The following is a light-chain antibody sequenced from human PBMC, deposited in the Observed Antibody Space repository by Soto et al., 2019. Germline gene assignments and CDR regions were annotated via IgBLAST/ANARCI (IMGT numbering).Light chain of an antibody. CDR2: LNSDGSH. CDR1: SGHSSYA. CDR3: QTWVPGSVV. V-gene: IGLV4-69*01. Sequence: QLVLTQSPSASASLGASVKLTCTLSSGHSSYAIAWHQQQPEKDPRYLMKLNSDGSHSKGDGIPDRFSGSSSGAERYLTISSLQSEDEADYYCQTWVPGSVVFGGGTKLTVL. J-gene: IGLJ2*01.